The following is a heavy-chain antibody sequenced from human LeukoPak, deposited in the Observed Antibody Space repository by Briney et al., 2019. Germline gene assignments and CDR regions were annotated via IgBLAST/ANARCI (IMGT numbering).Heavy chain of an antibody. J-gene: IGHJ5*02. CDR2: ISGSGGST. V-gene: IGHV3-23*01. CDR1: GFTFSSYA. CDR3: AKDIQGVRSRKPA. D-gene: IGHD3-16*01. Sequence: GGSLRLSCAASGFTFSSYAMSWVRQAPGKGLEWVSAISGSGGSTYYAGSVKGRFTISRDNSKNTLYLQMNSLRAEDTAVYYCAKDIQGVRSRKPAWGQGALVTVSS.